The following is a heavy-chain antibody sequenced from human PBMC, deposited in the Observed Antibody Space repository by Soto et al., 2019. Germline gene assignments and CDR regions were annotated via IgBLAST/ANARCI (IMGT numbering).Heavy chain of an antibody. CDR1: GVSIRSGDYY. D-gene: IGHD5-18*01. CDR3: ARGGYNYALGDY. CDR2: IHYRGIT. V-gene: IGHV4-31*03. J-gene: IGHJ4*02. Sequence: QVQLQESGPGLVKPSQTLSLTCTVCGVSIRSGDYYWSWIRQHPGKGLEWIGYIHYRGITYYNPSLKSRVVISVDTSKNQFSLKLSSVTAADTAVYFCARGGYNYALGDYWGQGALVTVSS.